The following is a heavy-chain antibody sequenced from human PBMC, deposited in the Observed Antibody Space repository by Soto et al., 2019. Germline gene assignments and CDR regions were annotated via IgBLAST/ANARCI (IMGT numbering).Heavy chain of an antibody. V-gene: IGHV1-69*13. CDR2: INPKLGSA. Sequence: SVKVSCKASGGGNLRDYRTTWVRRAPGQGLEWMGGINPKLGSANYAQNFQGRVTVTADESTSTVYMELRRLRSDDTAVYYCARAPLGCGSSGCTIDYWGQGTLVTVSS. CDR1: GGGNLRDYR. CDR3: ARAPLGCGSSGCTIDY. J-gene: IGHJ4*02. D-gene: IGHD6-19*01.